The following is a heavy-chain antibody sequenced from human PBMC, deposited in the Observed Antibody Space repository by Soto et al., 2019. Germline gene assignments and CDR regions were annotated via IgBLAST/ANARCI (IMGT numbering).Heavy chain of an antibody. J-gene: IGHJ4*02. CDR3: ARDPKTSGGQHWAFNYFDS. Sequence: QVQLVESGGGVVQTGRSLRLSCAASGFSFSISPMHWVLQAPGKGPEWVALISYDGTNKFYADSVKGRFTISRDNSKSTLYLQVDSLRPEDAAVYYCARDPKTSGGQHWAFNYFDSWGQGTLVTVSS. V-gene: IGHV3-30-3*01. CDR2: ISYDGTNK. CDR1: GFSFSISP. D-gene: IGHD7-27*01.